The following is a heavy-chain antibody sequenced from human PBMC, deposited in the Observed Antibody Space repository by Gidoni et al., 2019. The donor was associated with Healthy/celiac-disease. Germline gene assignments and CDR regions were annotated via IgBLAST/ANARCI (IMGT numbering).Heavy chain of an antibody. CDR3: AVYDILTDDAFDI. CDR2: IYYSGST. Sequence: QLQLQESGPGLVKPSETLSFTCTVSGGSISSSSYYWGWIRQPPGKGLEWIGSIYYSGSTYYNPSLKRRVTISVDTSKNQFSLKLSSVTAADTAVYYCAVYDILTDDAFDIWGQGTMVTVSS. V-gene: IGHV4-39*01. J-gene: IGHJ3*02. D-gene: IGHD3-9*01. CDR1: GGSISSSSYY.